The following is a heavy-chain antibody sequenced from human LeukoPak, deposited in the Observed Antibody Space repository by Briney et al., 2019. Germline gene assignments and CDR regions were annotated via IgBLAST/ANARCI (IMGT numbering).Heavy chain of an antibody. CDR2: IHTSGST. Sequence: SETLSLTCTVSGVSISSYYWSWIRQPAGKGLEWIGRIHTSGSTNYNPSLKSRVTMSVDTSKNQFSLKLSSVTAADTAVYYCARCSSGYFGYYYMDVWGKGTTVTISS. CDR1: GVSISSYY. V-gene: IGHV4-4*07. J-gene: IGHJ6*03. CDR3: ARCSSGYFGYYYMDV. D-gene: IGHD3-22*01.